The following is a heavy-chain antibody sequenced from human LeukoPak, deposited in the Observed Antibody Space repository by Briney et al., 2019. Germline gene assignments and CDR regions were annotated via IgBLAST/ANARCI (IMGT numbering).Heavy chain of an antibody. CDR1: GYTFTGNF. CDR3: ARPVRVVAATPLDY. J-gene: IGHJ4*02. V-gene: IGHV1-2*02. D-gene: IGHD2-15*01. CDR2: INPNNGDT. Sequence: ASVKISCKTSGYTFTGNFMHWVRQAPGQGPEWMGWINPNNGDTNYAQKFQGRVTMTRVTSITTAYMELSRLRSDDTAVYYCARPVRVVAATPLDYWGQGTLVTVSS.